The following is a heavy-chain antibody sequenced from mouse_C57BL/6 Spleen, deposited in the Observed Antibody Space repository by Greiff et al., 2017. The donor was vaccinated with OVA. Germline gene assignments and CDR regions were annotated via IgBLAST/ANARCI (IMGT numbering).Heavy chain of an antibody. J-gene: IGHJ3*01. V-gene: IGHV1-15*01. CDR2: IDPETGGT. D-gene: IGHD2-3*01. Sequence: QVHVKQSGAELVRPGASVTLSCKASGYTFTDYEMHWVKQTPVHGLEWIGAIDPETGGTAYNQKFKGKAILTADKSSSTAYMELRSLTSEDSAVYYRTRSGDGYYVGFAYWGQGTLVTVSA. CDR3: TRSGDGYYVGFAY. CDR1: GYTFTDYE.